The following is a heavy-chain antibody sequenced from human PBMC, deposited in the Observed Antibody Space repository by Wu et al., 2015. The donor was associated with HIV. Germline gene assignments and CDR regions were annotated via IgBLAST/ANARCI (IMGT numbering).Heavy chain of an antibody. J-gene: IGHJ3*02. D-gene: IGHD6-13*01. CDR3: ARNGISTWGSRSADAFDI. Sequence: QVQLVQSGAEVKKPGSSVKVSCKASGGTFSSYAISWVRQAPGQGLEWMGGIIPIFGTANYAQKFQGRVTITTDESTSTAYMELSSLRSEDTAVYYCARNGISTWGSRSADAFDIWGQGDNGHRLF. CDR1: GGTFSSYA. V-gene: IGHV1-69*05. CDR2: IIPIFGTA.